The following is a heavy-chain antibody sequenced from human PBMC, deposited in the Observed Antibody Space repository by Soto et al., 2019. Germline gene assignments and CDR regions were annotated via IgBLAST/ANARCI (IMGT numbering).Heavy chain of an antibody. Sequence: GGSLRLSCAASGFTFSSYAMSWVRQAPGKGLEWVSAISGSGSSTNYADSVKGRFTISRDNSKNTLYLQMNSLRAEDTAVYYCAKDRSAYNWNSGYFQHWGQGTLVTVSS. CDR3: AKDRSAYNWNSGYFQH. V-gene: IGHV3-23*01. CDR2: ISGSGSST. J-gene: IGHJ1*01. D-gene: IGHD1-7*01. CDR1: GFTFSSYA.